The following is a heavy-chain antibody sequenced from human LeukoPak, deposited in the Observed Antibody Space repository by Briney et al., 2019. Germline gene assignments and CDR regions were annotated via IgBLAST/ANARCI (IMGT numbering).Heavy chain of an antibody. V-gene: IGHV3-23*01. CDR3: ARIAVAGLLLDY. CDR2: ISGSGAST. J-gene: IGHJ4*02. Sequence: GGSQRLSCAGSGFTLSSYSMNWVRQAPGKGLEWVSAISGSGASTYCTDSVKGQFTISRDNSKNTLFLQVNSLRAEDTAIYYCARIAVAGLLLDYWGQGTLVTVSS. CDR1: GFTLSSYS. D-gene: IGHD6-19*01.